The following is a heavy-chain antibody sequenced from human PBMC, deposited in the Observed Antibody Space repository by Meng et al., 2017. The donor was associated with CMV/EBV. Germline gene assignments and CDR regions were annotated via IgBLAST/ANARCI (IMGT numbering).Heavy chain of an antibody. CDR1: GFTFSSYS. V-gene: IGHV3-21*01. Sequence: GESLKISCAASGFTFSSYSMNWVRQAPGKGLEWVSSISSSSSYIYYADSVKGRFTISRDNAKNSLYLQMNSLRAEDTAVYYCAREGIVVVPAAINFYYYYGMDVWGQGTTVTVSS. D-gene: IGHD2-2*01. CDR3: AREGIVVVPAAINFYYYYGMDV. CDR2: ISSSSSYI. J-gene: IGHJ6*02.